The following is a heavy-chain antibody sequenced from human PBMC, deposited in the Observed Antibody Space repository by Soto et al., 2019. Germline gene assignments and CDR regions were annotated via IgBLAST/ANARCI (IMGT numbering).Heavy chain of an antibody. V-gene: IGHV1-69*06. J-gene: IGHJ6*02. D-gene: IGHD6-13*01. CDR1: GGTFSSYA. CDR3: ARERIAAAGDYYYYGMDV. CDR2: IIPIFGTA. Sequence: SVKVSFKASGGTFSSYAISWVRQAPGQGLEWMGGIIPIFGTANYAQKFQGRVTITADKSTSTAYMELSSLRSEDTAVYYCARERIAAAGDYYYYGMDVWGQGTTVTVSS.